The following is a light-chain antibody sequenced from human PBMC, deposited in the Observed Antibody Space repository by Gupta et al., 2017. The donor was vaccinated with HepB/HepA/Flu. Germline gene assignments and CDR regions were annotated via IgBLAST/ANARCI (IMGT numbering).Light chain of an antibody. V-gene: IGKV3-15*01. CDR1: QSVSSN. Sequence: EIGMTQSPDTLSVYSRERATLPCSDSQSVSSNLACYQQKPAQAPRLLIFGASTKATGIPARFSGGGSGTEFTLPISSLQSEDVAVYYCQQYNNWPPWTFGQGTKVEIK. CDR2: GAS. J-gene: IGKJ1*01. CDR3: QQYNNWPPWT.